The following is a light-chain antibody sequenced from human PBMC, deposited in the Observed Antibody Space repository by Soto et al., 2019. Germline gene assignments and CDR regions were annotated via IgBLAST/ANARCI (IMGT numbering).Light chain of an antibody. Sequence: QSVLTQPPSVSAAPGQKVTISCAGSSSNIGRNYVSWYQQIPGTAPKLLIYDNNERPSGIPDRFSASESDTSAALDITGLQTGDEADYYCGTWDSSLRAGVFGGGTKVTVL. CDR1: SSNIGRNY. V-gene: IGLV1-51*01. CDR2: DNN. CDR3: GTWDSSLRAGV. J-gene: IGLJ2*01.